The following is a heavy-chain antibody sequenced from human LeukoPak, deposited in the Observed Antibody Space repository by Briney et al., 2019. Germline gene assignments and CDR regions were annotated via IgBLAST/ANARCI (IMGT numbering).Heavy chain of an antibody. CDR1: GFTFSSSE. CDR3: AKGGSSWRY. CDR2: ISSSGSSI. D-gene: IGHD6-13*01. V-gene: IGHV3-48*03. Sequence: GGSLRLSCAASGFTFSSSEMNWVRQAPGKGLEWVSYISSSGSSIYYADSVKGRFTISRDNSKNTLYLQMNSLRAEDTAVYYCAKGGSSWRYWGQGTLVTVSS. J-gene: IGHJ4*02.